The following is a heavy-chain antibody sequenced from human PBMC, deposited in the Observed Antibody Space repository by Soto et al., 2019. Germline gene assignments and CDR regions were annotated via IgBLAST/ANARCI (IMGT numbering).Heavy chain of an antibody. CDR2: INPSGCST. D-gene: IGHD3-22*01. J-gene: IGHJ3*02. CDR3: ASNVGDYDSSGYGFSPDAFDI. CDR1: VYTXTSYY. Sequence: GXSXKVSCKASVYTXTSYYMNWVRQAPGQGLEWIGIINPSGCSTSYAQKFQVIFTITSDTSTSTVYMEMSRLISEYTAVYYCASNVGDYDSSGYGFSPDAFDIWGQGTMGTVSS. V-gene: IGHV1-46*01.